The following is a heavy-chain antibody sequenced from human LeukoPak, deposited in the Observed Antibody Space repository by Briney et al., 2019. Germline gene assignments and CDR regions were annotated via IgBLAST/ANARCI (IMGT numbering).Heavy chain of an antibody. J-gene: IGHJ4*02. CDR3: ARWDSGSCSH. D-gene: IGHD1-26*01. CDR2: ISHGSTRI. CDR1: GFTFSTYS. V-gene: IGHV3-48*01. Sequence: GGSLRLSCAASGFTFSTYSMNWVRQAPGKGLEWISYISHGSTRIFYADSVEGRFTVSRDDAKNALYLQMNSLKTEDTAVYYCARWDSGSCSHWGQGTLVTVS.